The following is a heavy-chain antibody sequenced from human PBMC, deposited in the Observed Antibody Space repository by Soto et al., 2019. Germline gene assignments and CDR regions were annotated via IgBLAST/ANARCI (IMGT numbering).Heavy chain of an antibody. CDR3: ARSRSIAAAVDY. CDR2: IYYSGST. J-gene: IGHJ4*02. V-gene: IGHV4-59*01. CDR1: GGSISSYY. D-gene: IGHD6-13*01. Sequence: PSETLSLTCTVSGGSISSYYWSWIRQPPGKGLEWIGYIYYSGSTNYNPSLKSRVTISVDTSKNQFSLKLSSVTAADTAVYYCARSRSIAAAVDYWGQGTLVTVSS.